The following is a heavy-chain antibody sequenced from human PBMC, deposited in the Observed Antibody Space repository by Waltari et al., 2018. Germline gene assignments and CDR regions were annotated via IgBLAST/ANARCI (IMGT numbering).Heavy chain of an antibody. CDR3: ARADYDFWSGYSSDFDY. V-gene: IGHV1-8*01. J-gene: IGHJ4*02. D-gene: IGHD3-3*01. Sequence: QVQLVQSGAEVKKPGASVQVSCKASGYTFTSYDINWVRQATGQWLEWMGWMNPNSGNTGYAQKFQGRVTMTRNTSISTAYMELSSLRSEDTAVYYCARADYDFWSGYSSDFDYWGQGTLVTVSS. CDR1: GYTFTSYD. CDR2: MNPNSGNT.